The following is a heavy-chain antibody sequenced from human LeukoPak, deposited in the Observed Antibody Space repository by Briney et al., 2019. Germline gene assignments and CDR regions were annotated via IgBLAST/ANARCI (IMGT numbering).Heavy chain of an antibody. CDR2: IYYSGST. CDR3: ARLHAGAVDY. CDR1: GGSISSYY. D-gene: IGHD1-26*01. J-gene: IGHJ4*02. Sequence: PSETLSLTCTVSGGSISSYYWSWIRQPPGKGLEWIGYIYYSGSTNYNPSLKSRVTISVDTSKNQFSLKLSSVTAADTAVYYCARLHAGAVDYWGQGTLATVSS. V-gene: IGHV4-59*08.